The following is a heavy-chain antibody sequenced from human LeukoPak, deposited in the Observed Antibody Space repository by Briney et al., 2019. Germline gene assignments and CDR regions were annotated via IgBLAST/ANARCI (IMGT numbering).Heavy chain of an antibody. CDR1: GGSISSSTW. D-gene: IGHD5-24*01. CDR2: IYHSGST. V-gene: IGHV4-4*02. CDR3: AREKSVEGMDV. J-gene: IGHJ6*02. Sequence: SETLSLTCAVSGGSISSSTWWSWVRQPPGKGLEWIGEIYHSGSTNYIPSLKSRVTISVDKSKNQFSLKLSSVTAADTAVYYCAREKSVEGMDVWGQGTTVTVSS.